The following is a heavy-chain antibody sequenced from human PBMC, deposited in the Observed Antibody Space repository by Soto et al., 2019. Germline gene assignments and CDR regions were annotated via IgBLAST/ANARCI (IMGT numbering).Heavy chain of an antibody. CDR1: GDSVTISDYY. V-gene: IGHV4-39*01. J-gene: IGHJ4*02. Sequence: QLQLQESGPGLVKPSETLSLTCTVSGDSVTISDYYWGWIRQPPGKGLEWIGSIHYSGSTYYNPSLKSRVPISGDTAKKQFSLKLTSVTAADAGVYYCAAHDSGGYYAEYWGQGTLVTVSA. CDR2: IHYSGST. D-gene: IGHD3-22*01. CDR3: AAHDSGGYYAEY.